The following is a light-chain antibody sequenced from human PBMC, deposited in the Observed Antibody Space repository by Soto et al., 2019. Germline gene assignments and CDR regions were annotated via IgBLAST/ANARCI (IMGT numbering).Light chain of an antibody. CDR2: EVS. CDR1: SSDVGGYNS. Sequence: QSALTQPASVSESPGQSITISCTGTSSDVGGYNSVSWYQQYPGKAPKLMIYEVSDRPSGVSNRFSGSKSGNTASLTISGLQAEDEAAYYCSSYTSSSTLIFGGGTKLTVL. J-gene: IGLJ2*01. CDR3: SSYTSSSTLI. V-gene: IGLV2-14*01.